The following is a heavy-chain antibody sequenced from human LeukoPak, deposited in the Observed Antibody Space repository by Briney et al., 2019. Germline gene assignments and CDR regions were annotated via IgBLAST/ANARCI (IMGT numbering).Heavy chain of an antibody. CDR3: EKDPNARITAMAGLDP. D-gene: IGHD5-18*01. Sequence: GGSLRLSCAASGFTFSSYGMHWVRQAPGKGLEWVAFIRYDGSNKYYADSVKGRFTISRDNSKNTLYLQMNSLRAEDTAVYYCEKDPNARITAMAGLDPWGQGTLVTVSS. CDR1: GFTFSSYG. V-gene: IGHV3-30*02. CDR2: IRYDGSNK. J-gene: IGHJ5*02.